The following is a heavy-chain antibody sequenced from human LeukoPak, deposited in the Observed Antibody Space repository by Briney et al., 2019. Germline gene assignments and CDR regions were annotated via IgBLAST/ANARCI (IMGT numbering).Heavy chain of an antibody. CDR2: IYSDGST. Sequence: GGSLRLSCAASGFIVSSNYMSWVRQAPGKGLEWASVIYSDGSTYYADSVKGRFTISRDNSKNTLYPQMNSLRAEDTAVYYCAKDRGVYSSSPFGDAFDIWGQGTMVTVSS. CDR1: GFIVSSNY. CDR3: AKDRGVYSSSPFGDAFDI. D-gene: IGHD6-6*01. J-gene: IGHJ3*02. V-gene: IGHV3-53*05.